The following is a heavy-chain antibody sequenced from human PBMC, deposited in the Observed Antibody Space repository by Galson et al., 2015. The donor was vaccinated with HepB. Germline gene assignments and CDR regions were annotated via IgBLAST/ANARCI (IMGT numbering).Heavy chain of an antibody. CDR1: GGSISSNAYY. J-gene: IGHJ4*02. Sequence: TLSLTCTVSGGSISSNAYYWGWIRQPPGKGLEWVGNIYFRGSTYYNPSLQSRVTISVDTSKNQFSLRVSSVTAADTAFYYCARLLLGAGNFFDYWGQGTLVTVSS. V-gene: IGHV4-39*01. CDR2: IYFRGST. D-gene: IGHD1-26*01. CDR3: ARLLLGAGNFFDY.